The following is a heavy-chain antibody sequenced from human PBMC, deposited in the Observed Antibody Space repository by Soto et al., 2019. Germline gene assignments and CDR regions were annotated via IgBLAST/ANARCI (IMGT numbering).Heavy chain of an antibody. CDR1: GFTFSSQG. CDR2: IWSDGSNA. D-gene: IGHD3-10*01. V-gene: IGHV3-33*03. J-gene: IGHJ3*01. CDR3: ATSWHTSGNNKMVAFDV. Sequence: QVNLVESGGDVVQPGSSLRLSCAASGFTFSSQGMHWVRQAPGRGLEWVAVIWSDGSNADYADSVKGRFTISRDNSQNTLYLQLSSLRAEDTALYYCATSWHTSGNNKMVAFDVWGQGTVVAVSS.